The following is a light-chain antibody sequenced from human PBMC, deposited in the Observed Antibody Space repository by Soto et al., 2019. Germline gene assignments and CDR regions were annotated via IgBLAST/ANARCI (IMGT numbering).Light chain of an antibody. Sequence: QSVLTQPPSASGSPGQSVTISCTGTSSDIGGYNYVSWYQQHPGKAPKLIIYEVSKRPSGVPDRFSGSKSGHTASLTVSGLQAEYEADYHCSSYEGSNTVVSGGVT. J-gene: IGLJ2*01. CDR2: EVS. CDR3: SSYEGSNTVV. CDR1: SSDIGGYNY. V-gene: IGLV2-8*01.